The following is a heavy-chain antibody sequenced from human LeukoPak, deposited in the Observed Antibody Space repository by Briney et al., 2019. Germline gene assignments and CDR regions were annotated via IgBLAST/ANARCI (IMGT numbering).Heavy chain of an antibody. D-gene: IGHD3-3*01. J-gene: IGHJ4*02. CDR1: GFTFSSYS. CDR3: ARDVLGRSGEQLDY. V-gene: IGHV3-21*01. Sequence: PGGSLRLSCAASGFTFSSYSMNWVRQAPGKGLEWVSSISSSSSYIYYADSVKGRFTISRDNAKNSLYLQMNSLRAEDTAVYYCARDVLGRSGEQLDYWGQGTLVTVSS. CDR2: ISSSSSYI.